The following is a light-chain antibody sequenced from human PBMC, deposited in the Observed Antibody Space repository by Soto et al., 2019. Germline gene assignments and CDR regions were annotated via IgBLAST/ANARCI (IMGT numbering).Light chain of an antibody. CDR3: QHYNHWLWT. Sequence: EIVMTQSPATLSVSPGERATLSCRASQSIRSTLAWYQQKPGQAPRLLICGASTRATGIPARFSGSGSGTEFTLTISSLQSEDFAVYYCQHYNHWLWTFGQGTKVEIK. V-gene: IGKV3-15*01. CDR2: GAS. CDR1: QSIRST. J-gene: IGKJ1*01.